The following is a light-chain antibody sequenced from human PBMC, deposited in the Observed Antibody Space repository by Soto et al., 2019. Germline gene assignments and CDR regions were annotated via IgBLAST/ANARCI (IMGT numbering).Light chain of an antibody. CDR3: QSYENSLSGWV. V-gene: IGLV1-40*01. CDR2: GNN. J-gene: IGLJ3*02. CDR1: SSNIGAGYD. Sequence: QSVLTQPPSVSGAPGQRVTISCTGSSSNIGAGYDVHWYQQVPGTAPKVLIYGNNNRPSGVPDRFSGSKSGTSASLVITGLQTEDEADYYCQSYENSLSGWVFGGGTKLTVL.